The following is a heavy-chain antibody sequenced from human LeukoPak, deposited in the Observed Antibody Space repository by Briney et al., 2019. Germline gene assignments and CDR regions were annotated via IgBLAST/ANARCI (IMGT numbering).Heavy chain of an antibody. CDR2: FDPEDGET. Sequence: ASVKVSCKVPGYTLTELSMHWVRQAPGKGLEWMGGFDPEDGETIYAQKFQGRVTMTEDTSTDTAYMELSSLRSEDTAVYYCATDAGRVLRYFDWLFAFDYWGQGALVTVSS. V-gene: IGHV1-24*01. J-gene: IGHJ4*02. CDR3: ATDAGRVLRYFDWLFAFDY. D-gene: IGHD3-9*01. CDR1: GYTLTELS.